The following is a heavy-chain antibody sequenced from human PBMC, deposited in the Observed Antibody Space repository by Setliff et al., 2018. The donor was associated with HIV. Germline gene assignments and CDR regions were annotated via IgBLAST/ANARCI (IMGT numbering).Heavy chain of an antibody. D-gene: IGHD6-6*01. CDR1: GGTFSSYA. J-gene: IGHJ6*03. V-gene: IGHV1-69*13. CDR2: IIPIFGTA. CDR3: ALAARPSYYYYYYMDV. Sequence: ASVKVSCKASGGTFSSYAISWVRQAPGQGLEWMGGIIPIFGTANYAQKFQGRVTITADESRSTAYMELSSLRSEDTAVYYCALAARPSYYYYYYMDVWGKGTTVTVSS.